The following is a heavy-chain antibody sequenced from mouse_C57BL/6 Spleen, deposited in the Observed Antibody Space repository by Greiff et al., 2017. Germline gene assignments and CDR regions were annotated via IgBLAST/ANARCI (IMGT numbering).Heavy chain of an antibody. D-gene: IGHD2-4*01. CDR3: AGGLPYAMDY. J-gene: IGHJ4*01. V-gene: IGHV5-17*01. CDR1: GFTFSDYG. CDR2: ISSGSSTI. Sequence: EVQLVESGGGLVKPGGSLKLSCAASGFTFSDYGMHWVRQAPEKGLEWVAYISSGSSTIYYADTVKGRFTISRDNAKNTLFLQMTSLRSEDTAIYYCAGGLPYAMDYWGQGTSVTVSS.